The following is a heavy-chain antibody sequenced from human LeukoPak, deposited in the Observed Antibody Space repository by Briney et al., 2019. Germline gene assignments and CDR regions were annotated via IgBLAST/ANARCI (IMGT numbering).Heavy chain of an antibody. CDR2: ISSSSSYI. J-gene: IGHJ6*02. V-gene: IGHV3-21*01. CDR1: GFIFSSYS. CDR3: ARGLISPYYYYGMDV. Sequence: NPGGSVTLLCAAWGFIFSSYSMMWVREAPGRGLEGVTYISSSSSYIYYADSVKGRFTISRDNAKNSLYLQMNSLRAEDTAVYYCARGLISPYYYYGMDVWGQGTTVTVSS. D-gene: IGHD3-16*01.